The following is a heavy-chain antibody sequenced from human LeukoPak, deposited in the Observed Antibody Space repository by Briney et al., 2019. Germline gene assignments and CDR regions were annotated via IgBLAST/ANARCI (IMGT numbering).Heavy chain of an antibody. CDR2: IYYSGST. J-gene: IGHJ3*02. CDR3: ARGESYYDSSGDAFDI. V-gene: IGHV4-39*07. Sequence: SETLSLTCTVSGGSISSSSYYWGRIRQPPGKGLEWIGSIYYSGSTYYNPSLKSRVTISVDTSKNQFSLKLSSVTAADTAVYYCARGESYYDSSGDAFDIWGQGTMVTVSS. CDR1: GGSISSSSYY. D-gene: IGHD3-22*01.